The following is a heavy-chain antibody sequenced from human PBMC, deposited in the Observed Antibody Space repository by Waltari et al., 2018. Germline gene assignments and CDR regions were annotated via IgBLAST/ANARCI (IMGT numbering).Heavy chain of an antibody. J-gene: IGHJ6*02. CDR1: GVNPRRYG. CDR3: ARSISILGTALDV. D-gene: IGHD3-3*02. V-gene: IGHV1-69*04. Sequence: QGQLVQSGPDVKKPGSTVKVSCTASGVNPRRYGVSWVRQAPGQGLEWLGRIIPMLDRIHYEEKFQGRVTISADKSTNTLYMELSTLKSEDTAVYYCARSISILGTALDVWGQGTTVIVSS. CDR2: IIPMLDRI.